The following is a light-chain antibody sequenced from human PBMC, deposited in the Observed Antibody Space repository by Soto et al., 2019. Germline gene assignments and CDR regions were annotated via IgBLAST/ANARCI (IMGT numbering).Light chain of an antibody. CDR3: QQYHRSSIT. J-gene: IGKJ5*01. CDR1: QSLNNG. Sequence: DIQMTQSPSTLSASVVYIVTITCGASQSLNNGLAWYQQKPGKAPNLLIYDASTLERGVPSRFSGTGSGTEFTLTISSLQPDDFATYYCQQYHRSSITFGQGTRLEIK. CDR2: DAS. V-gene: IGKV1-5*01.